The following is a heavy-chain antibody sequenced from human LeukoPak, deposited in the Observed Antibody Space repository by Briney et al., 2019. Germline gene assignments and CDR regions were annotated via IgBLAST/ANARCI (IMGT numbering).Heavy chain of an antibody. CDR2: INPSGGST. D-gene: IGHD6-13*01. V-gene: IGHV1-46*01. CDR1: GYTFTSYY. Sequence: GASVKVSCKASGYTFTSYYMHWVRQAPGQGLEWMGIINPSGGSTSYAQKFQGRVTMTRDTSTGTVYMELSSLRSEDTAVYYCARSIAAAEVDVWGKGTTVTISS. CDR3: ARSIAAAEVDV. J-gene: IGHJ6*04.